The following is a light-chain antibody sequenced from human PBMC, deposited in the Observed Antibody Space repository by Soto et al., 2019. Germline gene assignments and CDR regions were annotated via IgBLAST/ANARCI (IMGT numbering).Light chain of an antibody. CDR2: DVS. Sequence: QSALTQPPSASGSPGQSVTILCTGTSSDVGGYNYVSWYQCHPGKAPKLIIYDVSKRPSGVPDRFSGSRSGNTASLTVSGLQTEDEADYYCQSHDTKLDSVVFGGGTKVTVL. V-gene: IGLV2-8*01. J-gene: IGLJ2*01. CDR3: QSHDTKLDSVV. CDR1: SSDVGGYNY.